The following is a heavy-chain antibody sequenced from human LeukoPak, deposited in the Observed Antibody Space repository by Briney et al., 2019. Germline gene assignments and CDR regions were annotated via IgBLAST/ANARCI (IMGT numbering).Heavy chain of an antibody. Sequence: PGGSLRLSCADSGFTFSGYWISWVRQAPGKGLEWVANINQDGSEKYYVDSVRGRFTISRDNAKNSLYLQMNSLRAEDTAVYYCAISSPVATVGYWGQGTLVTVSS. CDR3: AISSPVATVGY. CDR1: GFTFSGYW. D-gene: IGHD4-23*01. CDR2: INQDGSEK. V-gene: IGHV3-7*01. J-gene: IGHJ4*02.